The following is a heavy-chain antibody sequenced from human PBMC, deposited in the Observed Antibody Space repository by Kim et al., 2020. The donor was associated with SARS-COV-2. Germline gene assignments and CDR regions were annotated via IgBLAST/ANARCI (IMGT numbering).Heavy chain of an antibody. Sequence: GGSLRLSCAASGFTFSDYYMSWIRQAPGKGLEWVSYISSSSSYTNYADSVKGRFTISRDNAKNSLYLQMNSLRAEDTAVYYCARDAPDRDFWSGYYNFDYWGQGTLVTVSS. CDR1: GFTFSDYY. CDR3: ARDAPDRDFWSGYYNFDY. CDR2: ISSSSSYT. V-gene: IGHV3-11*05. D-gene: IGHD3-3*01. J-gene: IGHJ4*02.